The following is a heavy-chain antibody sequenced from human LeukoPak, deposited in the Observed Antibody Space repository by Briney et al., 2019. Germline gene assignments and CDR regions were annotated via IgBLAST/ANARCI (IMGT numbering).Heavy chain of an antibody. J-gene: IGHJ4*02. V-gene: IGHV3-23*01. CDR3: AKCDTYYYDSSGYHYPLDY. Sequence: PGGSLRLSCAASGFTFSSYAMSWVRQAPGKGLEWVSAISGSGGSTYYADSVKGRFTISRDNSKNTLYLQMNSLRAEDTAVYYCAKCDTYYYDSSGYHYPLDYWGQGTLVTVSS. D-gene: IGHD3-22*01. CDR2: ISGSGGST. CDR1: GFTFSSYA.